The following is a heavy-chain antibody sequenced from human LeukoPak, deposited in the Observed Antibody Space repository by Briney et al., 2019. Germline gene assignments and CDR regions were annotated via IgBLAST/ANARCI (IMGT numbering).Heavy chain of an antibody. CDR2: VYHTGST. J-gene: IGHJ4*02. V-gene: IGHV4-38-2*02. D-gene: IGHD2-15*01. CDR1: GHSLSNGFY. CDR3: ARVAGVEVAPATSY. Sequence: PSKTLSLTCTVSGHSLSNGFYWAWIRQPPGKGLEWIGSVYHTGSTYSNPSLKSRVTISVDTSKNQFSLSLTSVTAADTAVYYCARVAGVEVAPATSYWGQGTLVTVSS.